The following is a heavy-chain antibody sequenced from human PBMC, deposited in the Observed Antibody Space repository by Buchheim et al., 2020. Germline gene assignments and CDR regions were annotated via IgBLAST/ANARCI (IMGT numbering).Heavy chain of an antibody. CDR3: ARDSGGIYYDSSGYYLYYGMDV. J-gene: IGHJ6*02. CDR2: IYYRSKWYN. CDR1: GDSVSSNSAA. D-gene: IGHD3-22*01. V-gene: IGHV6-1*01. Sequence: QVQLQQSGPGLVKPSQTLSLTCAISGDSVSSNSAAWNWIRQSPSRGLEWLGRIYYRSKWYNDYAVSVKRRITINPDTSKNQFSLQLNSVTPEDTAVYYCARDSGGIYYDSSGYYLYYGMDVWGQGTT.